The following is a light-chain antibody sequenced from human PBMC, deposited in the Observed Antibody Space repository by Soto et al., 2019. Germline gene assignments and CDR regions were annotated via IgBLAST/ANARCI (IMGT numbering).Light chain of an antibody. CDR2: DDY. Sequence: SYELTQAASVSVAPGQTVMISCRGENIETKIVHWYQQRPGQAPDLVVFDDYARPSGIPERFSGYNSGTTATLAISRVEAGDEADYYCQVWDSSSDYVFGRGTKVPV. V-gene: IGLV3-21*02. CDR3: QVWDSSSDYV. J-gene: IGLJ1*01. CDR1: NIETKI.